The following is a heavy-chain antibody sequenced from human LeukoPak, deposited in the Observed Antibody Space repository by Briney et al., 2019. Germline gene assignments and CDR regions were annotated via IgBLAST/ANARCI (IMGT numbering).Heavy chain of an antibody. J-gene: IGHJ4*02. Sequence: PGGSLRLSCAASGFSFSSYAMHWVRQAPGKGLEWVAVISYDGSNKYYADSVKGRFTISRDNSKNTLYLQMNSLRAEDTAVYYCARALLVRGVIVPDYWGQGTLVTVSS. D-gene: IGHD3-10*01. CDR1: GFSFSSYA. CDR3: ARALLVRGVIVPDY. V-gene: IGHV3-30-3*01. CDR2: ISYDGSNK.